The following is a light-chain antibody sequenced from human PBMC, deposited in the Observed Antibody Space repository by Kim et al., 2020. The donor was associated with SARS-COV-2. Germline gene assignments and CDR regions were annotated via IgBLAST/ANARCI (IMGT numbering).Light chain of an antibody. Sequence: ASVGDKVTITCLASQNVYTWLAWYQQKPGKAPRVVIYTTSILESGVPSTFSGSGSGTEFSFTISGLQPDDLATYYCQQYSSYPYTFGQGTKVDIK. CDR1: QNVYTW. CDR3: QQYSSYPYT. CDR2: TTS. J-gene: IGKJ2*01. V-gene: IGKV1-5*03.